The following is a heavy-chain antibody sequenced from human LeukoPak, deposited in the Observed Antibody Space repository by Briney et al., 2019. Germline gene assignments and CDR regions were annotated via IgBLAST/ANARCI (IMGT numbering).Heavy chain of an antibody. V-gene: IGHV3-30-3*01. D-gene: IGHD2-15*01. CDR3: ARDVLGYCSGGSCYL. Sequence: GGSLRLSCAASGFTFSSYSMHWVRQAPGRGLEWVAVISSDGNNKYYADSVKGRLTISRDNSKNTLFLQMNSPRAEDTAVYYCARDVLGYCSGGSCYLWGQGTLVTVSS. J-gene: IGHJ4*02. CDR1: GFTFSSYS. CDR2: ISSDGNNK.